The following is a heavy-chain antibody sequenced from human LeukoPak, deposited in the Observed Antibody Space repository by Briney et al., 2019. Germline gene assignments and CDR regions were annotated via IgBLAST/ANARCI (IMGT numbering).Heavy chain of an antibody. CDR1: GSTFSTYV. Sequence: GGSLRLSCAASGSTFSTYVLHWVRQAPGRGLEWVAVISYDESHKYYADSVKGRFTVSRENSKNTVFLQMNSLRADDTAVYYCVEGGGEHSRIFESWGQGTLVTVSS. D-gene: IGHD4-11*01. V-gene: IGHV3-30*18. J-gene: IGHJ4*02. CDR3: VEGGGEHSRIFES. CDR2: ISYDESHK.